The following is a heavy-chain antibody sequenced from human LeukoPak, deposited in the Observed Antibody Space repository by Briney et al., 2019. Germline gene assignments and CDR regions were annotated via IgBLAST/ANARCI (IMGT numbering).Heavy chain of an antibody. V-gene: IGHV3-23*01. CDR2: ISPSGGTT. J-gene: IGHJ4*02. D-gene: IGHD1-26*01. CDR3: ASLRLVSGSYSDFDY. CDR1: RFALTSYA. Sequence: GGSLRLSCAASRFALTSYAMSWVRQAPGRGLEWVSAISPSGGTTYYADSVKGRFTISRDNSKNTLYLQMNSLRAEDTAVYYCASLRLVSGSYSDFDYWGQGTLVTVSS.